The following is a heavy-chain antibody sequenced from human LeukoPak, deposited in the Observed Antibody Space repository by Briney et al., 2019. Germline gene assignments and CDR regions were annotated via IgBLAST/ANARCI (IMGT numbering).Heavy chain of an antibody. CDR2: IIPIFGTA. CDR1: GGTFSSYA. CDR3: ARGGGIVVVPAAMFWFDP. Sequence: SVKVSCKASGGTFSSYAISWVRQAPGQGLEWMGGIIPIFGTANYAQKFQGRVTITTDESTSTAYMELSSLRSEDTAVYHCARGGGIVVVPAAMFWFDPWGQGTLVTVSS. V-gene: IGHV1-69*05. D-gene: IGHD2-2*01. J-gene: IGHJ5*02.